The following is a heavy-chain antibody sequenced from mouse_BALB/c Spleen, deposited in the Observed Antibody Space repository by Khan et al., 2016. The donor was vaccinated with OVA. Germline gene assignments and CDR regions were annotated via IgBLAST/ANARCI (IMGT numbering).Heavy chain of an antibody. D-gene: IGHD1-1*01. Sequence: QLQESGAELAKPGASVKMSCKASGYTFINYWILWVKQRPGQGLEWIGYINPSTGYTEYNQNFKDKATLTADKSSSTAYMQLSSLTSEDSSVYYCARRGLRWDFDYWGQGTTLTVSS. CDR3: ARRGLRWDFDY. CDR2: INPSTGYT. J-gene: IGHJ2*01. V-gene: IGHV1-7*01. CDR1: GYTFINYW.